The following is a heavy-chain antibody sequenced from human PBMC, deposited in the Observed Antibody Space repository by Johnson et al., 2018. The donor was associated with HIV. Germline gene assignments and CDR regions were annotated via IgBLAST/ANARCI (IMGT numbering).Heavy chain of an antibody. J-gene: IGHJ3*02. CDR1: GFTFSSYA. V-gene: IGHV3-30-3*01. Sequence: QVQLVESGGGVVQPGRSLRLSCAASGFTFSSYAMHWVRQAPGKGLEWVAVISYDGSNKYYADSVKGRFTISRDNSKNTLYLQLNSLRAEDTAVYYCARERGRWLQFVTTPDAVDIWGQGTMVTVSS. CDR3: ARERGRWLQFVTTPDAVDI. D-gene: IGHD5-24*01. CDR2: ISYDGSNK.